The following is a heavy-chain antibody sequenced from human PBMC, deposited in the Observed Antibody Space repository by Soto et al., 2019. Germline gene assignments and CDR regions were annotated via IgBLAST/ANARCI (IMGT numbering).Heavy chain of an antibody. V-gene: IGHV1-46*01. CDR1: GYSFTSYD. Sequence: QVQLVQSGAEVKKSGASVRVSCKASGYSFTSYDMHWVRQAPGQGLEWLGKINPSDGSTEYAQKFKGRLILTSDTSTSTVYMGLSSLTSEDASVFYCATDQSYTVSWCQGTLIIVSS. D-gene: IGHD2-2*02. J-gene: IGHJ5*02. CDR3: ATDQSYTVS. CDR2: INPSDGST.